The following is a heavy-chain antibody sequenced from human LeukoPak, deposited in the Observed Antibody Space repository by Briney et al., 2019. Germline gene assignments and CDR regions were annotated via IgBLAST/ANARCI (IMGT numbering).Heavy chain of an antibody. CDR1: GFTLSSYW. Sequence: PGGSLRLSCAVSGFTLSSYWMHWVRQAPGKGLVWVSHINSDGSSTSYAGSVKGRFTISRDNAKNTLYLQMNSLRAEDTAVYYCARGGGYSYGPLDYWGQGTLVTVSS. CDR3: ARGGGYSYGPLDY. D-gene: IGHD5-18*01. J-gene: IGHJ4*02. CDR2: INSDGSST. V-gene: IGHV3-74*01.